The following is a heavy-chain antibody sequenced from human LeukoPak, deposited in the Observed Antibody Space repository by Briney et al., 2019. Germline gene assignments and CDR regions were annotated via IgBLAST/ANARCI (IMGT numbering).Heavy chain of an antibody. D-gene: IGHD3-10*01. J-gene: IGHJ6*03. CDR3: AKVLLWFGEKPGAYMDV. Sequence: PGGSLRLSCAASGFTFSSYSMNWVRQAPGKGLEWVSSISSSSSYIYYADSVKGRFTISRDNAKNSLYLQMNSLRAEDTAVYYCAKVLLWFGEKPGAYMDVWGKGTTVTISS. CDR1: GFTFSSYS. V-gene: IGHV3-21*01. CDR2: ISSSSSYI.